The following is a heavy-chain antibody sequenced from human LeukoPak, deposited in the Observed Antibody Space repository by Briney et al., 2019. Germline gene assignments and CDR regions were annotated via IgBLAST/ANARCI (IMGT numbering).Heavy chain of an antibody. CDR3: DSRTQLAAEFPFGPSYMDV. CDR2: IYTSGST. CDR1: GGSISSGSYY. D-gene: IGHD6-13*01. V-gene: IGHV4-61*02. Sequence: SETLSLTCTVSGGSISSGSYYWSWIRQPAGKGLEWIGRIYTSGSTNYNPSLKSRVTISVDTSKNQFSLKLSSVTAADTAVYYCDSRTQLAAEFPFGPSYMDVWGKGTTVTVSS. J-gene: IGHJ6*03.